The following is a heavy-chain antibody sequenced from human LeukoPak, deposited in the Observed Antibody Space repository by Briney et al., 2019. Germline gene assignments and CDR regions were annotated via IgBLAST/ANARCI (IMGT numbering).Heavy chain of an antibody. CDR2: INSDGSST. CDR1: GFTFSSYW. D-gene: IGHD2-2*01. Sequence: GGSLRLSCAASGFTFSSYWMHWVRQAPGKGLVWVSPINSDGSSTSYADSVKGRFTISRDNAKNTLYLQMNSLRAEDTAVYYCARDLTSEYYFDYWGQGTLVTVSS. CDR3: ARDLTSEYYFDY. J-gene: IGHJ4*02. V-gene: IGHV3-74*01.